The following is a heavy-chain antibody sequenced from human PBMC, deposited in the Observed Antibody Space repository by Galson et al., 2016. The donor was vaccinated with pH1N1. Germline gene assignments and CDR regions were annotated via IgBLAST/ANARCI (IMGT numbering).Heavy chain of an antibody. Sequence: SLRLSCAASGFTFQDYAMHWVRQPPGKGLAWVSFISSDSYKTDYRESVEGRFTVSRDNNENPLFLQMDSLRTEDTALYFCAKDLSSGSIMPYCYDSWGQGTLVTVSS. J-gene: IGHJ4*02. CDR3: AKDLSSGSIMPYCYDS. CDR1: GFTFQDYA. D-gene: IGHD2-2*01. CDR2: ISSDSYKT. V-gene: IGHV3-43D*04.